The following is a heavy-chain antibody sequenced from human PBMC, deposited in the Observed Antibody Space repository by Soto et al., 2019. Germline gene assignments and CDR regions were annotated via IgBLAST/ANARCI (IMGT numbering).Heavy chain of an antibody. CDR3: ARDRRDGDTL. V-gene: IGHV3-66*01. D-gene: IGHD5-18*01. Sequence: EVQVVESGGGLVQPGGSLRLSCAASGFSVSNYYMSWVRQAPGKGLEWVSVINRGGEIYYADSAQGRFTTSRDTSRKSRDLQMNSLSVEDTAVYYCARDRRDGDTLWGQGVVVNVSS. CDR2: INRGGEI. J-gene: IGHJ4*02. CDR1: GFSVSNYY.